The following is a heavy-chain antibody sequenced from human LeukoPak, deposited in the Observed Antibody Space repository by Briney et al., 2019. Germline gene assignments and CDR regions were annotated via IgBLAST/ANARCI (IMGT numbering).Heavy chain of an antibody. J-gene: IGHJ4*02. CDR2: IYSGGST. D-gene: IGHD3-10*01. V-gene: IGHV3-53*01. CDR1: GFTVSSNY. CDR3: AKAPTMARGVIKGFDY. Sequence: GGSLRLSCAASGFTVSSNYMSWVRQAPGKGLEWVSVIYSGGSTYYADSVKGRFTISRDNSKNTLYLQMNSLRAEDTAVYYCAKAPTMARGVIKGFDYWGQGTLVTVSS.